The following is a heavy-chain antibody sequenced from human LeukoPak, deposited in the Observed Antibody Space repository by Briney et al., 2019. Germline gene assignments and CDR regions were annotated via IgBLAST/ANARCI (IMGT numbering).Heavy chain of an antibody. CDR1: GFTFSNYA. CDR3: ARQVTTGFDGLDF. V-gene: IGHV3-30-3*01. D-gene: IGHD4-17*01. J-gene: IGHJ4*02. Sequence: PGGSLRLSCAATGFTFSNYAFHRVPQAPGKGLEWVAAISYDGSKESYADSVKGRFTISRDISKNTLFVQMNSLRAEDTAVYYCARQVTTGFDGLDFWGQGTLVTVSS. CDR2: ISYDGSKE.